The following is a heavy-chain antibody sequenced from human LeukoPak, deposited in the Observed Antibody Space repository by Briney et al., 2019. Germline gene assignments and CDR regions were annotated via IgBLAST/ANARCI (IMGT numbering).Heavy chain of an antibody. CDR2: IWYDGSNK. J-gene: IGHJ4*02. CDR3: ARVDVPDFDWGLPFFEY. D-gene: IGHD3-9*01. V-gene: IGHV3-33*01. Sequence: GGSLRLSCAASGFTFSSYGMHWVRQAPGKGLVWVAVIWYDGSNKYYADSVKGRSTISRDDSKNTLYLQMNSLRAEDTAVYYCARVDVPDFDWGLPFFEYWGPGTLVTVSS. CDR1: GFTFSSYG.